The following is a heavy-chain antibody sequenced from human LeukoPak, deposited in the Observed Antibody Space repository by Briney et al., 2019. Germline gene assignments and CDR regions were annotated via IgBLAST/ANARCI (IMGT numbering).Heavy chain of an antibody. V-gene: IGHV3-48*03. D-gene: IGHD6-19*01. Sequence: GGSLRLSCAVSGFSLSDYEMNWVRQAPGKGLEWVSYITKTSNERYYADSVKGRFTISRDNPKNSLYLLMNSPGVEDTAVYYCAREGSVDDFDYWGQGIQVTVSS. CDR1: GFSLSDYE. CDR2: ITKTSNER. J-gene: IGHJ4*02. CDR3: AREGSVDDFDY.